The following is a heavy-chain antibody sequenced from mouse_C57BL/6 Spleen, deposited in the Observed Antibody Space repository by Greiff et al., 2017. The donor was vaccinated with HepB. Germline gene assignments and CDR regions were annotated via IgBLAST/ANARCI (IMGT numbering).Heavy chain of an antibody. Sequence: VKLQESGPELVKPGASVKISCKASGYAFSSSWMNWVKQRPGKGLEWIGRIYPGDGDTNYNGKFKGKATLTADKSSSTAYMQLSSLTSEDSAVYFCARERDYDKFAYWGQGTLVTVSA. CDR2: IYPGDGDT. V-gene: IGHV1-82*01. J-gene: IGHJ3*01. CDR1: GYAFSSSW. D-gene: IGHD2-4*01. CDR3: ARERDYDKFAY.